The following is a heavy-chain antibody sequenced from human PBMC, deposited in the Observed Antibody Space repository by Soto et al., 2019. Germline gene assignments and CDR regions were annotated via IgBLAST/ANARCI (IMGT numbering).Heavy chain of an antibody. V-gene: IGHV1-69*02. CDR2: IIPILGIA. Sequence: QVQLVQSGAEVKKPGSSVKVSCKASGGTFSSYTISWVRQAPGQGLEWMGRIIPILGIANYAQKFQGRVTISAGKSTSTAYMELGSLGSEDTAVYYWARAHPYGDYAEDAFDIWGQGTMVTVSS. D-gene: IGHD4-17*01. CDR3: ARAHPYGDYAEDAFDI. CDR1: GGTFSSYT. J-gene: IGHJ3*02.